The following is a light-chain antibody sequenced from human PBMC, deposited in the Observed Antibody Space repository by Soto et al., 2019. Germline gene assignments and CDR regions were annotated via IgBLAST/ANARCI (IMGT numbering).Light chain of an antibody. CDR1: QSVSSF. J-gene: IGKJ3*01. Sequence: EIVLTQSPATLSLSPGEAATLYCRASQSVSSFLAWFQQKPGQAPRLLIYDASKRATGIPARFSGSGSGTDFTLTISSLEPEDFAVYYCQIRRNIFTFGPGTKVDIK. CDR3: QIRRNIFT. V-gene: IGKV3-11*01. CDR2: DAS.